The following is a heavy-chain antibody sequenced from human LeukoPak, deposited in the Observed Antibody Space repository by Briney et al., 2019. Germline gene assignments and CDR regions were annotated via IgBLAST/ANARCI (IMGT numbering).Heavy chain of an antibody. J-gene: IGHJ4*02. Sequence: ASVKVSCKASGYTFTSYGISWVRQAPGQGLEWMGWISAYNGNTNYAQKLQGRVTMTTDTSTSTAYVELRSLRSDDTAVYYCARGRGTAIAVADPYYFDYWGQGTLVTVSS. CDR3: ARGRGTAIAVADPYYFDY. CDR2: ISAYNGNT. D-gene: IGHD6-19*01. CDR1: GYTFTSYG. V-gene: IGHV1-18*01.